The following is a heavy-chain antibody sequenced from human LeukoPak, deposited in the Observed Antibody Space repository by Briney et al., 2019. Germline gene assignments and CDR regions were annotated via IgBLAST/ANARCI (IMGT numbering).Heavy chain of an antibody. J-gene: IGHJ6*03. D-gene: IGHD2-8*02. CDR3: ARTGRKYIAEVSKYYYYYMDV. CDR2: IYHNGGA. V-gene: IGHV4-30-2*01. Sequence: TLSLTCTVSGGSISSGGYYWSWIRQPPGKGLEWIGYIYHNGGAYYNPSLKSRVTISVDRSKNQFSLNLSSVTAADTAVYYCARTGRKYIAEVSKYYYYYMDVWGKGTTVTVSS. CDR1: GGSISSGGYY.